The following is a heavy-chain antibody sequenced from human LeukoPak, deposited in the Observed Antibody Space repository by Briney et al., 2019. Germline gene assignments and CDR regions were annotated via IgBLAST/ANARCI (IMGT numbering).Heavy chain of an antibody. V-gene: IGHV3-23*01. CDR1: GFAFSSYA. J-gene: IGHJ1*01. D-gene: IGHD3-22*01. Sequence: GGSLRLSCAASGFAFSSYAMSWVRQAPGKGLEWVSAIIGSGGSTYYADSVKGRFTISRDNAKNSLYLQMNSLRPEDTAVYYCARSTYYSDSSPYPFHYWGQGTLVTVSS. CDR2: IIGSGGST. CDR3: ARSTYYSDSSPYPFHY.